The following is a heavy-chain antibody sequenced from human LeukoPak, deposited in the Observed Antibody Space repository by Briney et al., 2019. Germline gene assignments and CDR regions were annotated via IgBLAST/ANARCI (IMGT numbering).Heavy chain of an antibody. CDR3: ARPGRNRYGRIDY. V-gene: IGHV3-21*01. D-gene: IGHD5-18*01. Sequence: PGGSLRLSCAASGFTFSSYSMNWVRQAPGKGLEWVSSISGSSSYIYYADSVKGRFTISRDNAKNSLYLQMNSLRAEDTAVYYCARPGRNRYGRIDYWGQGTLVTVSS. J-gene: IGHJ4*02. CDR2: ISGSSSYI. CDR1: GFTFSSYS.